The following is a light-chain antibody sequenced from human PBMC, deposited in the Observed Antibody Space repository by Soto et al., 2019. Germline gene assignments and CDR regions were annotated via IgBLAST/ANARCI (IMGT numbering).Light chain of an antibody. CDR1: QTLNDW. V-gene: IGKV1-5*03. CDR3: QQSKYYWT. Sequence: DIQMTQSPSTLSASVGDRVTITCRASQTLNDWLAWYQHKPGQGPKPLIYATSKLETGVPPRFSGSGSGTEFTLTINGLQPDDSATYFCQQSKYYWTFGQGTKVEVK. CDR2: ATS. J-gene: IGKJ1*01.